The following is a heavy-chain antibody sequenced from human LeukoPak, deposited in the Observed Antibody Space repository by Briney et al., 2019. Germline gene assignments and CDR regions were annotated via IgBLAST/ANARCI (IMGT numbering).Heavy chain of an antibody. J-gene: IGHJ6*03. CDR1: GFTFTNFG. Sequence: GGSLRLSCAASGFTFTNFGMHWVRQAPGKGLDWVAFIMCDGSIKFYADSVLGRFTISRDNSKNTLYLQMNTLRAEDTAVYYCAKSSSLSGGYFYYMDVWGKGTTVTVSS. CDR3: AKSSSLSGGYFYYMDV. CDR2: IMCDGSIK. D-gene: IGHD2-2*01. V-gene: IGHV3-30*02.